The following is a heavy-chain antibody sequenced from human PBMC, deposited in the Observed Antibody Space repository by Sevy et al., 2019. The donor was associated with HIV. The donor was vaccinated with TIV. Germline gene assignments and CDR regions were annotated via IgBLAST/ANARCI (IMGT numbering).Heavy chain of an antibody. V-gene: IGHV4-34*01. J-gene: IGHJ4*02. CDR2: INHSGST. Sequence: SETLSLTCAVYGGSFSGYYWSWIRQPPGKGLEWIGEINHSGSTNYNPSLKSRVTISVDTSKNQFSLKLSSVTAADTAVYYCARGSSRLSLKTTRRGPHDYWGQGTLVTVSS. CDR1: GGSFSGYY. D-gene: IGHD6-13*01. CDR3: ARGSSRLSLKTTRRGPHDY.